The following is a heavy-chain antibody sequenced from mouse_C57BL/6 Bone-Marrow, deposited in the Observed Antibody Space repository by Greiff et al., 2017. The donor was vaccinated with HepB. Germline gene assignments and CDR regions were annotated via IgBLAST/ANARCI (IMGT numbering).Heavy chain of an antibody. CDR2: ISSGSSTI. V-gene: IGHV5-17*01. D-gene: IGHD2-4*01. CDR1: GFTFSDYG. CDR3: ARLRLRGAMDY. Sequence: EVQLVESGGGLVKPGGSLTLSCAASGFTFSDYGMHWVRQAPEKGLAWVAYISSGSSTIYYADTVKGRFTISRDNAKNTLVLQMTSLRSEDTAMYYCARLRLRGAMDYWGQGTSVTVSS. J-gene: IGHJ4*01.